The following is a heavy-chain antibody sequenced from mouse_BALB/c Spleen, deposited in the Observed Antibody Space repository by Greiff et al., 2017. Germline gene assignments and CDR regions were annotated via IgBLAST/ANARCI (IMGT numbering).Heavy chain of an antibody. CDR1: GYSITSDYA. CDR3: ARGFFFAY. V-gene: IGHV3-2*02. J-gene: IGHJ3*01. CDR2: ISYSGST. Sequence: EVQLQESGPGLVKPSQSLSLTCTVTGYSITSDYAWNWIRQFPGNKLEWMGYISYSGSTSYNPSLKSRISITRDTSKNQFFLQLNSVTTEDTATYYCARGFFFAYWGQGTLVTVSA.